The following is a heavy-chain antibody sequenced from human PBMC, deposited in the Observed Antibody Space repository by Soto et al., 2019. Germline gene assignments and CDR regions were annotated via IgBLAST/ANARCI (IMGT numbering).Heavy chain of an antibody. CDR2: IYNSGGT. V-gene: IGHV4-59*08. D-gene: IGHD3-22*01. Sequence: SETLSLTCTVSGASISSYHWSWIRQPPGKGLEWIGNIYNSGGTNYNPPLQSRVTISMDTSKNQFSLKLNSVTAADTAFYFCARHLSSGWSDQWGQGTLVTVSS. J-gene: IGHJ5*02. CDR3: ARHLSSGWSDQ. CDR1: GASISSYH.